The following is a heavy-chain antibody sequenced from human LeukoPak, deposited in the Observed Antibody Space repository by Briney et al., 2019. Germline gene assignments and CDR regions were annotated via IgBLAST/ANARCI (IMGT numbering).Heavy chain of an antibody. CDR1: GFTFSNYA. V-gene: IGHV3-23*01. J-gene: IGHJ4*02. Sequence: GGSLRLSCAASGFTFSNYAMSWVRQAPGKGLEWVSGISGSSGSTYYADSVKGRFTISRDNSKNTLYLQMNSLRAEDTAVYFCAKGARYCSGGSCFDEYYFDYWGQGTLVTVSS. CDR3: AKGARYCSGGSCFDEYYFDY. D-gene: IGHD2-15*01. CDR2: ISGSSGST.